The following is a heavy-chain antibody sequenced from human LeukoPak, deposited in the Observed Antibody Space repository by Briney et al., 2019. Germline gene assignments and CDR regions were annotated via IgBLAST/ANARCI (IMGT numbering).Heavy chain of an antibody. J-gene: IGHJ4*02. CDR2: VFASGST. CDR1: GGSVSGHY. CDR3: AQPHPSGNSASSTF. V-gene: IGHV4-4*08. Sequence: SETLSLTCSVSGGSVSGHYWSWIRQTPERGLEWLGFVFASGSTKYNPFFKSRVTMSADMSRNQFYLGLRSVTAADTAVYYCAQPHPSGNSASSTFWAKGPLVPVPS. D-gene: IGHD1-7*01.